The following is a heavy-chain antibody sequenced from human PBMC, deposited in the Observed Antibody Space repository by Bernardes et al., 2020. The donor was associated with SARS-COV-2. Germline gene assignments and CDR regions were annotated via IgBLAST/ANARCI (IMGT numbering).Heavy chain of an antibody. Sequence: GSSLRVLCAASGFTFNNYPMHWVRQAPGRGLEWVAVISYDGRSEYHADSVKGRFTISRDNFKNTLYLQMNSLRAEDTAVYYCARDGVDAMATVSQLDYWGQGTLVTVSS. CDR1: GFTFNNYP. V-gene: IGHV3-30-3*01. CDR3: ARDGVDAMATVSQLDY. J-gene: IGHJ4*02. CDR2: ISYDGRSE. D-gene: IGHD4-17*01.